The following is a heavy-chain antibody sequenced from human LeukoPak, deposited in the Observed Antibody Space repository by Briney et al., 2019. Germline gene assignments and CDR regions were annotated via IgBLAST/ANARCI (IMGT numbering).Heavy chain of an antibody. D-gene: IGHD3-10*02. Sequence: GGSLRLFCAASGFTVSSNYMSWVRQAPGKGLEWLSVIYSGGSTYYADSVKGRFTISRDNSKNTLYLQMNSLRAEDTAVYYCARDSRFGELPYYYYGMDVWGKGTTVTVSS. J-gene: IGHJ6*04. V-gene: IGHV3-53*01. CDR2: IYSGGST. CDR1: GFTVSSNY. CDR3: ARDSRFGELPYYYYGMDV.